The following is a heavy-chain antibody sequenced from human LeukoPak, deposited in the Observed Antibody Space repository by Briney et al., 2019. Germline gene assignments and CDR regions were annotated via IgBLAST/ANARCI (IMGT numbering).Heavy chain of an antibody. Sequence: ASVKVSCKASGYTFTGYYMHWVRQAPGQGLEWMGWIDPNSGGTNYAQKFQGRVTVTRDTSISTAYMELSRLRSDDTAVYYCARGVVPAAIWFDPWGQGTLVTVSS. V-gene: IGHV1-2*02. CDR1: GYTFTGYY. CDR3: ARGVVPAAIWFDP. J-gene: IGHJ5*02. D-gene: IGHD2-2*01. CDR2: IDPNSGGT.